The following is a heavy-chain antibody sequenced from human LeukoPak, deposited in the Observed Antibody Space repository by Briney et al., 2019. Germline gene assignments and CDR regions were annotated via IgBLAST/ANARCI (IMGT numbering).Heavy chain of an antibody. CDR2: ISFDGKKE. Sequence: GGSLRLSCEASGFRLIKYGMHWVSQAPGRGLEWVAFISFDGKKEFYADSVKGRFTISRDNSKNVLFLQMNSLKTEDTTTYYCARASMATINYYYFYMDAWGKGTTVAVSS. D-gene: IGHD5-24*01. V-gene: IGHV3-30*04. CDR1: GFRLIKYG. CDR3: ARASMATINYYYFYMDA. J-gene: IGHJ6*03.